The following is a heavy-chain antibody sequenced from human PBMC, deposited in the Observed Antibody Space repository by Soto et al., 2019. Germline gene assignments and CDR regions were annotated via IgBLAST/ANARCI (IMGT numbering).Heavy chain of an antibody. V-gene: IGHV3-23*01. D-gene: IGHD1-26*01. CDR2: ISGRDGTT. J-gene: IGHJ4*02. Sequence: EVQLLESGGGLVQPGGSLRLSCAASGFTFSSYALIWVRQAPGKGLEWVSAISGRDGTTYYADSVKGRFTISRDNSKNALYLQMNSMRAEETAVYYCATDQGYSGNYYARPAFDYWGQGTLVTLFS. CDR3: ATDQGYSGNYYARPAFDY. CDR1: GFTFSSYA.